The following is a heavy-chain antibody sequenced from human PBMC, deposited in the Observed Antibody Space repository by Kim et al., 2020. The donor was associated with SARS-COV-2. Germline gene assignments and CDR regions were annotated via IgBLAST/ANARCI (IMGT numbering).Heavy chain of an antibody. CDR2: IIPIFGTA. V-gene: IGHV1-69*13. Sequence: SVKVSCKASGGTFSSYAISWVRQAPGQGLEWMGGIIPIFGTANYAQKFQGRVTITADESTSTAYMELSSLRSEDTAVYYCARSRQRVGGAFDIWGQGTMVTVSS. CDR1: GGTFSSYA. CDR3: ARSRQRVGGAFDI. J-gene: IGHJ3*02. D-gene: IGHD1-26*01.